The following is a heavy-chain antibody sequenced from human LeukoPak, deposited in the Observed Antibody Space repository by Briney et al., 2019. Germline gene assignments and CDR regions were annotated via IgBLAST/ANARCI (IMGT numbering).Heavy chain of an antibody. CDR3: ARDGIRIVVVPAAGYYYYYGMDV. D-gene: IGHD2-2*01. CDR2: ISSSSSTI. J-gene: IGHJ6*02. CDR1: GFTFSSYS. Sequence: QPGGSLRLSCAASGFTFSSYSMNWVRQAPGKGLEWVSYISSSSSTIYYADSVKGRFTISRDSAKNSLYLQMNSLRAEDTAVYYCARDGIRIVVVPAAGYYYYYGMDVWGQGTTVTVSS. V-gene: IGHV3-48*04.